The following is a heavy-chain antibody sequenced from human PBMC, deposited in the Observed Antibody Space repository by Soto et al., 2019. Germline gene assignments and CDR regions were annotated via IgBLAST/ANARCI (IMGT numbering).Heavy chain of an antibody. Sequence: XESLKISCTGFGYTFTTFLIIWVRQMPGKGLEWMGSIDPGYTYATYSPAFQGHVTISADKATSTAYLQWSSLKASDTAMYFCARSDCSTTTCDSWFDTWGQGTLVTVSS. CDR1: GYTFTTFL. CDR3: ARSDCSTTTCDSWFDT. CDR2: IDPGYTYA. V-gene: IGHV5-10-1*01. J-gene: IGHJ5*02. D-gene: IGHD2-21*01.